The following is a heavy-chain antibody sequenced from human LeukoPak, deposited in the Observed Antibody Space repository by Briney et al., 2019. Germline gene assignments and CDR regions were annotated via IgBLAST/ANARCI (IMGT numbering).Heavy chain of an antibody. V-gene: IGHV3-7*03. J-gene: IGHJ6*04. CDR2: IKQDGSEK. Sequence: GGSLRLSCAASGLTFSNYWMSWVRQAPGKGLEWVANIKQDGSEKYYVDSVKGRFTISRDIAKNPLYLQMNSLRAEDTAVYYCARKAYGMDVWGKGTTVTVSS. CDR3: ARKAYGMDV. CDR1: GLTFSNYW.